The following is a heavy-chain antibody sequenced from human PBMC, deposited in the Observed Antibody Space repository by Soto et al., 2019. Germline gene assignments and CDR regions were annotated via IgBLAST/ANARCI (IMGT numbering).Heavy chain of an antibody. Sequence: SVKFSCTSSGVTFSSYAISWVRQAPGQGLEWMGGIIPIFGTANYAQKFQGRVTITADESTSTAYMELSSLRSEDTAVYYCARLDSGYDNGPWGQGLLVSGSS. D-gene: IGHD3-22*01. CDR3: ARLDSGYDNGP. CDR1: GVTFSSYA. CDR2: IIPIFGTA. J-gene: IGHJ5*02. V-gene: IGHV1-69*13.